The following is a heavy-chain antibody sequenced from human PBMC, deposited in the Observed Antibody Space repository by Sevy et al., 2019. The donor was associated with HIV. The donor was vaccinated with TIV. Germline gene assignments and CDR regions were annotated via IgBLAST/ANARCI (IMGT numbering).Heavy chain of an antibody. CDR2: IGYDGTTK. CDR3: AKGLGMVQGALLSEDL. CDR1: GFTFRSYG. Sequence: GGSLRLSCAASGFTFRSYGMHWVRQAPGKELEWVAFIGYDGTTKYYADSVKGRFTISRDNSKNTLYLQMNSLRPEDTSVYYCAKGLGMVQGALLSEDLWGQGTMVTVSS. V-gene: IGHV3-30*02. J-gene: IGHJ3*01. D-gene: IGHD3-10*01.